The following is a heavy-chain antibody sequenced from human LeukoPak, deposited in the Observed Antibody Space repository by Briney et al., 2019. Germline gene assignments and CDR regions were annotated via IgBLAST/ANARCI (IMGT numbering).Heavy chain of an antibody. J-gene: IGHJ4*02. CDR3: ARGGLTYYYDSSGYSFGY. CDR1: GYSFTSYW. D-gene: IGHD3-22*01. Sequence: GESPKISCKGSGYSFTSYWIGWVRQMPGKGLEWMGIIYPGDSDTRYSPSFQGQVTISADKSISTAYLQWSSLKASDTAMYYCARGGLTYYYDSSGYSFGYWGQGTLVTVSS. V-gene: IGHV5-51*01. CDR2: IYPGDSDT.